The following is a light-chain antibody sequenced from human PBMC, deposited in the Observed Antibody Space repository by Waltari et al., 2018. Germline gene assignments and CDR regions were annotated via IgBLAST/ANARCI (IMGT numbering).Light chain of an antibody. CDR3: QAWDSSVV. CDR2: QDN. J-gene: IGLJ2*01. V-gene: IGLV3-1*01. Sequence: SYELTQPPSVSVSPGQTASITCPGDKLGDKYAWWYQQKPGQSPVLVLYQDNKRPSGIPERFSGSNSGNTATLTISGTQAMDEADYYCQAWDSSVVFGGGTKLTVL. CDR1: KLGDKY.